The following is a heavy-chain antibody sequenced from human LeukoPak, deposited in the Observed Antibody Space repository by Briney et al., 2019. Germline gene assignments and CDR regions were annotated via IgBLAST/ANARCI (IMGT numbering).Heavy chain of an antibody. V-gene: IGHV4-31*11. CDR3: ARKPLGSSRYDY. Sequence: SETLSLTCAVSGGSITSGNNYWSWIRQHPGTGLEWIGYIYYSGSTYYNPSLKSRVTISVDTSKNQFSLKLSSVTAADTAVYYCARKPLGSSRYDYWGQGTLVTVSS. J-gene: IGHJ4*02. D-gene: IGHD3-10*01. CDR2: IYYSGST. CDR1: GGSITSGNNY.